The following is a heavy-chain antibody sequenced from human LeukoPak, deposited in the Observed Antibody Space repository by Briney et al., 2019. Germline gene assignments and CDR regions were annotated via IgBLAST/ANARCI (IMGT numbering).Heavy chain of an antibody. CDR1: GYTFTSYY. Sequence: GASVKVSCKASGYTFTSYYMHWVRQAPGQGLEWMGIINPSGGSTSYAQKFQGRVTMTRDTSTSTVYMELSSLRSEDTAVYYCARHPPRRSNYYYYGMDVWGQGTTVTVSS. D-gene: IGHD4-11*01. CDR3: ARHPPRRSNYYYYGMDV. J-gene: IGHJ6*02. CDR2: INPSGGST. V-gene: IGHV1-46*01.